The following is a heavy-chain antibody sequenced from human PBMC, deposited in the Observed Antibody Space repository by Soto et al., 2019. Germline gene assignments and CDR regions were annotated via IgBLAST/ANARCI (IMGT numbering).Heavy chain of an antibody. CDR1: GYTFTSYA. J-gene: IGHJ4*02. Sequence: ASVKVSCKASGYTFTSYAMHWVRQAPGQRLEWMGWINAGNGNTKYSQKFQGRVTITRDTSASTAYMELSSLRSEDTAVYYCARVSGWYNPFDYWGQGTLVTVSS. V-gene: IGHV1-3*01. CDR3: ARVSGWYNPFDY. D-gene: IGHD6-19*01. CDR2: INAGNGNT.